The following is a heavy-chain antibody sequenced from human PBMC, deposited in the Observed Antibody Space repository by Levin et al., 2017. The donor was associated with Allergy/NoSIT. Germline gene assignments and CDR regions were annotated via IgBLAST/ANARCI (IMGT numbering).Heavy chain of an antibody. V-gene: IGHV3-15*01. J-gene: IGHJ4*02. Sequence: GGSLRLSCAASGLTFSNAWMSWVRQAPGKGLEWVGRIKSKADGETTDYAAPVKGRFSISRDDSKTTLYLQMNSLKTEDTAVYYCTTANAVALPDYWGQGTLVTVSS. CDR3: TTANAVALPDY. D-gene: IGHD6-19*01. CDR2: IKSKADGETT. CDR1: GLTFSNAW.